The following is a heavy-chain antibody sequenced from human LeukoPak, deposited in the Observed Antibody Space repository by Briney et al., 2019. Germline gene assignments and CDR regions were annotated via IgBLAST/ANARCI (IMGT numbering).Heavy chain of an antibody. CDR2: FDPEDGET. D-gene: IGHD3-16*01. CDR1: GYTLTELS. CDR3: ARRLGRSFDY. Sequence: ASVKVSCKVSGYTLTELSMHWVRQAPGKGLEWMGGFDPEDGETIYAQNFQGRLTISRDTSATTAYMDLSSLRSEDTAVFYCARRLGRSFDYWGQGTLVTVSS. J-gene: IGHJ4*02. V-gene: IGHV1-24*01.